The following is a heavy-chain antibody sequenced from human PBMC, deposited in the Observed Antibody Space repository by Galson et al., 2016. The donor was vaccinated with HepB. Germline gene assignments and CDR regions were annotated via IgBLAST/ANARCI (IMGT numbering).Heavy chain of an antibody. V-gene: IGHV4-39*01. CDR1: GGSISSSSYY. CDR3: ARQDYYASSGYIDALGI. CDR2: ISYSGST. Sequence: SETLSLTCTVSGGSISSSSYYWGWIRQPPGMGLEWIGSISYSGSTYYNPSLKSRVTISVDTSKNQFSLKLSSVTAADTAVYYCARQDYYASSGYIDALGIWGQGTMGIVSS. D-gene: IGHD3-22*01. J-gene: IGHJ3*02.